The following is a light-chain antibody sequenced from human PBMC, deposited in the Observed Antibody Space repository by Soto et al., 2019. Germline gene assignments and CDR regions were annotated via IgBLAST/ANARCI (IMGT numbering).Light chain of an antibody. CDR3: QQSYGTPFT. J-gene: IGKJ3*01. Sequence: DIQMTQSPSSLSASVGDRVTITCRASQSISSYLNWYQQKPGKDPNLLIYAASSLQTGVPARFSGSGSGTDFTLTISSLQPEDFATYYCQQSYGTPFTFGPGTKVDIK. V-gene: IGKV1-39*01. CDR2: AAS. CDR1: QSISSY.